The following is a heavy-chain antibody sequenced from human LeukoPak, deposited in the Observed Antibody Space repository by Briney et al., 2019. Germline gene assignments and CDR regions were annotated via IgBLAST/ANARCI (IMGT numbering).Heavy chain of an antibody. Sequence: PGGSLRLSCAASGFTFSSYAMSWVRQAPGKGLEWVSGISGSGGSTDYADSLKGRFTISRDNAKNSLYLQMNSLRAEDTAVYYCARVRGRGAAAMYRYYYYMDVWGKGTTVTISS. D-gene: IGHD2-2*01. CDR1: GFTFSSYA. V-gene: IGHV3-23*01. CDR2: ISGSGGST. J-gene: IGHJ6*03. CDR3: ARVRGRGAAAMYRYYYYMDV.